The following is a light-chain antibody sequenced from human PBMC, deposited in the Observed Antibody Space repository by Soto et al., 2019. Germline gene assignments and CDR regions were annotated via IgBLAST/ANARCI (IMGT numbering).Light chain of an antibody. CDR2: AAS. Sequence: DIEMTQSPSSLSASVGDRVTISCRASQSISSNLTWYQQKPEQAPKLLIYAASSVQIGVPTRFSGSGSGTDFTTDISSLQPEDFSNYFGQQSYRTPYTFGQGTKLEIK. V-gene: IGKV1-39*01. J-gene: IGKJ2*01. CDR1: QSISSN. CDR3: QQSYRTPYT.